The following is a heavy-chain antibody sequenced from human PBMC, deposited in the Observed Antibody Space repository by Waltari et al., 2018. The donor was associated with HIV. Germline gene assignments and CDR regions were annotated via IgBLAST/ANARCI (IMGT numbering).Heavy chain of an antibody. CDR1: GFSVTNYW. V-gene: IGHV3-74*01. Sequence: EVQLVQSGGGLIKPGGSLRLSCAASGFSVTNYWMHWVRQSPGKGLVWVSRINIDGRTIDYADSGKDRFTISRDSAKNTLSLQMNSLREEDTAVYYCSRDTFGEYDFWGQGALVTVSS. J-gene: IGHJ4*02. D-gene: IGHD3-3*01. CDR3: SRDTFGEYDF. CDR2: INIDGRTI.